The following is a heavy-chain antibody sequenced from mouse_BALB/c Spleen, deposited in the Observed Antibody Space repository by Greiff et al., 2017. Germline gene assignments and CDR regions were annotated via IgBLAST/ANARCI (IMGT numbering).Heavy chain of an antibody. CDR2: ISYSGST. J-gene: IGHJ2*01. CDR1: GYSITSDYA. CDR3: ARDQY. V-gene: IGHV3-2*02. Sequence: DVKLQESGPGLVKPSQSLSLTCTVTGYSITSDYAWNWIRQFPGNKLEWMGYISYSGSTSYNPSLKSRISITRDTSKNQFFLQLNSVTTEDTATYYCARDQYWGQGTTLTVSS.